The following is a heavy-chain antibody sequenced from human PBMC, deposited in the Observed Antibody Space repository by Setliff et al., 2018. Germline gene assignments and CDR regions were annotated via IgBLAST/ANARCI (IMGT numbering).Heavy chain of an antibody. Sequence: SETLSLTCAVSANTLSTSYYWGWVRQPPGKGLEWIGDIYKGGSTYYNPSFRSRVSMSLDTSKRQVSLNLNSVTAADTGVYYCATRTFAVIPHSGLGLDYFYGMDVWGRGTTVTVSS. CDR2: IYKGGST. J-gene: IGHJ6*02. CDR1: ANTLSTSYY. V-gene: IGHV4-38-2*01. CDR3: ATRTFAVIPHSGLGLDYFYGMDV. D-gene: IGHD2-21*01.